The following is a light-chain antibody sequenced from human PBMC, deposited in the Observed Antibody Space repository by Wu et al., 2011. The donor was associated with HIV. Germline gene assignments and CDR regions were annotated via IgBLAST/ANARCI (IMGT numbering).Light chain of an antibody. V-gene: IGKV3-20*01. Sequence: EMVLTQSPGTLSLSPGERATLSCRVSESIGSSSLAWYQQKPGQAPRLLIYGASSRATGIPDRLSGSGSGADFTLTISRLEPEDSAIYYCRQHRNWPLTFGQGTRLDIK. CDR2: GAS. CDR1: ESIGSSS. J-gene: IGKJ5*01. CDR3: RQHRNWPLT.